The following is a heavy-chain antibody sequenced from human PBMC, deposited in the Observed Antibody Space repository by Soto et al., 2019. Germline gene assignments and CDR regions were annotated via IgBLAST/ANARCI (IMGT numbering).Heavy chain of an antibody. Sequence: QVQLVQSGAEVKKPGSSVKVSCKASGGTFRSYSISWVRQAPGKGLEWREGIIPTFDITNYAQKFQGRVTITADESTSTAYMELSSLGSDDTAVYYCARPDEGGYSSNHHYYYALDVWGQGTTVTV. CDR2: IIPTFDIT. D-gene: IGHD3-22*01. CDR1: GGTFRSYS. V-gene: IGHV1-69*01. J-gene: IGHJ6*02. CDR3: ARPDEGGYSSNHHYYYALDV.